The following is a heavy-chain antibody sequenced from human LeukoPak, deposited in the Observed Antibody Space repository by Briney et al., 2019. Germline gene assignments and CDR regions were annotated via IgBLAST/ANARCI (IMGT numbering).Heavy chain of an antibody. CDR1: GYTFTTYG. CDR2: MSTYNGKT. CDR3: ASVGSRCSYVSFDY. V-gene: IGHV1-18*01. J-gene: IGHJ4*02. D-gene: IGHD5-18*01. Sequence: ASVKVSCKASGYTFTTYGISWVRQSPGQGLEWMGWMSTYNGKTNYAQKLQGRVTMPTQTSTRTTCMHIRSLRSDEPPRSYCASVGSRCSYVSFDYRGPGALVT.